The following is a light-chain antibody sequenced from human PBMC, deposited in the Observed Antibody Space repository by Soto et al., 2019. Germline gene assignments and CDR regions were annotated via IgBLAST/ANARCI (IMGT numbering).Light chain of an antibody. CDR2: AAS. V-gene: IGKV1-39*01. J-gene: IGKJ1*01. CDR1: QSISSY. CDR3: QQSYSTPWT. Sequence: DIQMTQSPSSLSASVGDRVTITCRASQSISSYLHWYKQKPGKAPTLLIYAASSWQSGVPSRFSGSGSGTDFTLTISRLQPEDFATYYCQQSYSTPWTFGQGTKVEIK.